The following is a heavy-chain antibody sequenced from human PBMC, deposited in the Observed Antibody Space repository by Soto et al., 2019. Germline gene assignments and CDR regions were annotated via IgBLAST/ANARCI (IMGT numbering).Heavy chain of an antibody. V-gene: IGHV3-23*01. J-gene: IGHJ6*02. D-gene: IGHD3-3*01. CDR1: GFTFSSYA. Sequence: GGSLRLSCAASGFTFSSYAMSWDRQAPGKGLEWVSAISGSGGSTYYADSVKGRFTISRDNSKNTLYLQMNSLRAEDTAVYYCAKDAEGGHDFWSGYYRDYGYYHYGMDVWGQGTTVTVSS. CDR3: AKDAEGGHDFWSGYYRDYGYYHYGMDV. CDR2: ISGSGGST.